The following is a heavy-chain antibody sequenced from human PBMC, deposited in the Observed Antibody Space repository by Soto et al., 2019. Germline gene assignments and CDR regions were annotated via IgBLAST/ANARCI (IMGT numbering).Heavy chain of an antibody. V-gene: IGHV3-30*03. J-gene: IGHJ6*02. CDR3: ATAYYYDSSGYYADYYYYGTDV. CDR2: ISYDGSNK. Sequence: PGGSLRLSCAASGFTFSSYGMHWVRQSPGKGLEWVAVISYDGSNKYYADSVKGRFTISRDNSKNTLYLQMNSLRAEDTAVYYCATAYYYDSSGYYADYYYYGTDVWGQGTTVTSP. CDR1: GFTFSSYG. D-gene: IGHD3-22*01.